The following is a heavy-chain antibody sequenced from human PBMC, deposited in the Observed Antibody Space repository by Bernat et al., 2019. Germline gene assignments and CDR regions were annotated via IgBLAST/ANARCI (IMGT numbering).Heavy chain of an antibody. V-gene: IGHV2-5*02. J-gene: IGHJ1*01. Sequence: QITLKESGPTLVKPTQTLTLTCTFSGFSLSTSGVGVGWIRQPPGKALEWLALIYWDDDKRYSPSLKSRLTITKDTSKNQVVLTMTNMDPVDTATYYCAHRLWDFWSGMYAEYFQHWGQGTLVTVSS. CDR3: AHRLWDFWSGMYAEYFQH. CDR2: IYWDDDK. CDR1: GFSLSTSGVG. D-gene: IGHD3-3*01.